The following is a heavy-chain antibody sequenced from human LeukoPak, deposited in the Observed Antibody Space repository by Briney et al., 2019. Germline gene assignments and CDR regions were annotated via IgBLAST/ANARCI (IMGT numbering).Heavy chain of an antibody. V-gene: IGHV1-2*02. Sequence: GASVKVSCKASGYTFTGYYLHWVRQAPGQGLEWMGWINPYNGGTNYSPKFKGRVTLTRDTSTTTSYMDLSRLTSDDTAVYFCARGSYDSRGYYSDYHFYMELWGKGTTVTVSS. CDR2: INPYNGGT. CDR1: GYTFTGYY. CDR3: ARGSYDSRGYYSDYHFYMEL. J-gene: IGHJ6*03. D-gene: IGHD3-22*01.